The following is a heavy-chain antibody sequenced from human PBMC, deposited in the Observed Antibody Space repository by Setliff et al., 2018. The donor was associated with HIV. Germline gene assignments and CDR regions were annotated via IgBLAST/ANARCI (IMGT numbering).Heavy chain of an antibody. J-gene: IGHJ6*02. CDR3: ARGVRDSSGWRPLYAMDV. D-gene: IGHD6-19*01. CDR1: GFNFSIYW. Sequence: PGGSLRLSCAASGFNFSIYWMSWVRQAPGEGLEWVANMNQGGSEKYYVDSVKGRFTISRDNAKNSLYLQVNSLRVEDTALYYCARGVRDSSGWRPLYAMDVWGQGTTVTISS. CDR2: MNQGGSEK. V-gene: IGHV3-7*01.